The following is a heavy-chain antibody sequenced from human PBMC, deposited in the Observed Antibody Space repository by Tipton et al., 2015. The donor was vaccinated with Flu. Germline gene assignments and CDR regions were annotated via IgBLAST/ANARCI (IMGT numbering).Heavy chain of an antibody. CDR3: ASSYSSGWYGSGAFDI. CDR2: IYYSGST. Sequence: LRLSCTVSGGSISSSSYYWGWIRQPPGKGLEWIGSIYYSGSTYYNPSLKSRVTTSVDTSKNQFSLKLSSVTAADTAVYYCASSYSSGWYGSGAFDIWGQGTMVTVSS. J-gene: IGHJ3*02. CDR1: GGSISSSSYY. D-gene: IGHD6-19*01. V-gene: IGHV4-39*07.